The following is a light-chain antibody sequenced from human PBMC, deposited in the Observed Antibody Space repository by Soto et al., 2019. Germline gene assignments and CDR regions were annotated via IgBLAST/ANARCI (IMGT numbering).Light chain of an antibody. CDR3: QQYGSSLVT. CDR2: GAS. V-gene: IGKV3-20*01. Sequence: EIVLTQSPGTLSLSPGERATLSCRASQSVSNNYLAWYQQKPGQAPRLLIYGASNRATGIPDRFSGSGSGTDFTLTISRLEPEDFAVYYCQQYGSSLVTFGGGTKVDIK. CDR1: QSVSNNY. J-gene: IGKJ4*01.